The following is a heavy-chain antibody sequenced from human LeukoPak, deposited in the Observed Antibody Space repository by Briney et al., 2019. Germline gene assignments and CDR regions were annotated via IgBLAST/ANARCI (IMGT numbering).Heavy chain of an antibody. D-gene: IGHD3-22*01. CDR3: AKGSDSSGYLHTDNWFDP. V-gene: IGHV3-11*01. Sequence: GGSLRLSCAASGFTFSDYYMSWLRQAPGKGLEWVSYISSSGSTIYYADSVKGRFTISRDNSKNTLYLQMNSLRAEDTAVYYCAKGSDSSGYLHTDNWFDPWGQGTLVTVSS. J-gene: IGHJ5*02. CDR2: ISSSGSTI. CDR1: GFTFSDYY.